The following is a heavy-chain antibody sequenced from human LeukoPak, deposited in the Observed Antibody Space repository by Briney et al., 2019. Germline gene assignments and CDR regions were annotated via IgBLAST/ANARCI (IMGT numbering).Heavy chain of an antibody. CDR1: GGSFSDYW. CDR3: ARDGYNLRGFDY. V-gene: IGHV4-34*01. D-gene: IGHD5-24*01. CDR2: VNHSGRT. J-gene: IGHJ4*02. Sequence: SETLSLTCAVYGGSFSDYWWTWIRQSPGMGLEWIGEVNHSGRTNYNPSLKSRVTISVDKSKNQFSLKLSSVTAADTAVYYCARDGYNLRGFDYWGQGTLVTVSS.